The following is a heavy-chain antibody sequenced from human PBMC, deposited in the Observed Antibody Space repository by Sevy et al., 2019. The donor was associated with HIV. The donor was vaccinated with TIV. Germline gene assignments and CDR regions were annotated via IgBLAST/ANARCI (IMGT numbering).Heavy chain of an antibody. CDR2: IIPIPGTV. Sequence: ASVKASCKASGGTFSSYGISWVRQAPGQGLEWMGGIIPIPGTVNYAQKFQGRVTITADESTKTAYMELSSLRSEDTAVYYCARGGGNGWYYFDYWGQETLVTVSS. CDR3: ARGGGNGWYYFDY. CDR1: GGTFSSYG. V-gene: IGHV1-69*13. D-gene: IGHD6-19*01. J-gene: IGHJ4*02.